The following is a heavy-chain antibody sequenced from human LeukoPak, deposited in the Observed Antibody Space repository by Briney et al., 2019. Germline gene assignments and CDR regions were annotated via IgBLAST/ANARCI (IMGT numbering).Heavy chain of an antibody. CDR3: ARLRFLGHYYFDY. V-gene: IGHV4-34*01. J-gene: IGHJ4*02. D-gene: IGHD3-3*01. Sequence: SETLSLTCAVYGGSFSGYYWSWIRQPPGKGLEWIGEINHSGSTNYNPSLKSRVTISVDTSKNQFSLKLSSVTAADTAVYYCARLRFLGHYYFDYWGQGTLVTVSS. CDR2: INHSGST. CDR1: GGSFSGYY.